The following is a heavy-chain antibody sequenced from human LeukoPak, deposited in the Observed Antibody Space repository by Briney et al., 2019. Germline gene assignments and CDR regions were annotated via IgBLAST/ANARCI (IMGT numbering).Heavy chain of an antibody. CDR2: ISYNGGT. D-gene: IGHD2-15*01. J-gene: IGHJ4*02. CDR3: ARHGPCSGGTCYDY. V-gene: IGHV4-59*08. Sequence: SETLSLSCSVFGGSISNYYWSWIRQPPGKGLEYIGYISYNGGTNYNPSLTSRVTIYVDTSKNQFSLRLSSVTAADTAVYYCARHGPCSGGTCYDYWGQGTLVTVSS. CDR1: GGSISNYY.